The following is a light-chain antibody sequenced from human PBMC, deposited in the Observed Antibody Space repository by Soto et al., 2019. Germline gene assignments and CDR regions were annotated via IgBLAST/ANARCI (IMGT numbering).Light chain of an antibody. J-gene: IGKJ1*01. Sequence: DNVMTQSPDSLAVSLGERATINCKSAQRVLYSSNNKNYLAWYQQKPGQPPKLLIYWASPRASGVPDRFSGSGSETDFTLTISSLQAEDVAVYYCQQYYSSPPWTFGQGTKVEI. CDR3: QQYYSSPPWT. CDR2: WAS. V-gene: IGKV4-1*01. CDR1: QRVLYSSNNKNY.